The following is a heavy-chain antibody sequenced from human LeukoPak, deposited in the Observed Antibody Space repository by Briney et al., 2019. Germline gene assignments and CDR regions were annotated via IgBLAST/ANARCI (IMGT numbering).Heavy chain of an antibody. Sequence: KPSETLSLTCTVSGGSISSYYWSWIRQPPGKGLKWIGYIYYTRITNYNPSLKSRVTISVDTTKNQFSLKLSSVTAADTAVYYCARGWELPLHYAFDIWGQGRMVSVSS. CDR1: GGSISSYY. D-gene: IGHD1-26*01. J-gene: IGHJ3*02. CDR3: ARGWELPLHYAFDI. CDR2: IYYTRIT. V-gene: IGHV4-59*01.